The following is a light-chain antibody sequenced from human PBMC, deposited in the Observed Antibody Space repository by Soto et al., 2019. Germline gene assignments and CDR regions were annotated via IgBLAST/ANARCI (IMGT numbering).Light chain of an antibody. CDR2: AAS. Sequence: DIQLTQSPSSLTASVGDRVTITCRASQTIRAYLNWYQQKPGMAPQLLIYAASSVQSGVPSRFSGSGSETDFTLTIRSLQPEDFATYYCQQPFSMLPWTLGPETKVETK. V-gene: IGKV1-39*01. CDR3: QQPFSMLPWT. CDR1: QTIRAY. J-gene: IGKJ1*01.